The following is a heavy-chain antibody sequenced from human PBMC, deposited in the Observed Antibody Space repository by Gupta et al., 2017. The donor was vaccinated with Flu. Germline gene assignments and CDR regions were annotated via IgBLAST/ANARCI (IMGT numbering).Heavy chain of an antibody. CDR2: INTGGSST. Sequence: ELQLVEPGGGLVQPGGSLRLPCAASGLPFCRSAMHWFRQAPGKELEYVAAINTGGSSTFYADSVKGRFIISRDNSENTLFLQMDRLRPDDMAVYYCARRSRTNCYDFWGQGTLVTVSS. CDR1: GLPFCRSA. V-gene: IGHV3-64*07. CDR3: ARRSRTNCYDF. J-gene: IGHJ4*02.